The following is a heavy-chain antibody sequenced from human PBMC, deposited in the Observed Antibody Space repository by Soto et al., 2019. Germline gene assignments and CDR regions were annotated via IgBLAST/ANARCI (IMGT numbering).Heavy chain of an antibody. CDR2: INHSGST. Sequence: NPSETLSLTCAVYGGSFSGYYWSWIRQPPGKGLEWIGEINHSGSTNYNPSLKSRVTISVDTSKNQFSLKLSSVTAADTAVYYCARGGRTFYYYGSGTYFDYWGQGTMVTVYS. CDR3: ARGGRTFYYYGSGTYFDY. D-gene: IGHD3-10*01. CDR1: GGSFSGYY. V-gene: IGHV4-34*01. J-gene: IGHJ4*02.